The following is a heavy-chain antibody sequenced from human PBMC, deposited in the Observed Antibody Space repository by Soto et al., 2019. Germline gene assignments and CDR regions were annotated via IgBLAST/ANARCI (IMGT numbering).Heavy chain of an antibody. Sequence: GASVKVSCKASGGTFSSYAISWVRQAPGQGLEWMGGIIPIFGTANYAQKFQGRVTITADKSTSTAYMELSSLRSEDTAVYYCARVGWFGELLSHYYYGMDVWGQGTTVTVS. CDR2: IIPIFGTA. J-gene: IGHJ6*02. V-gene: IGHV1-69*06. D-gene: IGHD3-10*01. CDR3: ARVGWFGELLSHYYYGMDV. CDR1: GGTFSSYA.